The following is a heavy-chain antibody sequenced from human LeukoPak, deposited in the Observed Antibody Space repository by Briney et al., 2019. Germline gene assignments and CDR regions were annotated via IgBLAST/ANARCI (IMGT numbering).Heavy chain of an antibody. J-gene: IGHJ3*02. Sequence: GGSLRLSCAASGFSFSAYTMNWVRQAPGKGLEWVSSISSSGSYIYFADSVKGRFTISRDNAKNSLYLQMHSLRAEDTAVYYCVRWYDAFDIWGQGTMVTVSS. CDR2: ISSSGSYI. D-gene: IGHD2-15*01. V-gene: IGHV3-21*01. CDR3: VRWYDAFDI. CDR1: GFSFSAYT.